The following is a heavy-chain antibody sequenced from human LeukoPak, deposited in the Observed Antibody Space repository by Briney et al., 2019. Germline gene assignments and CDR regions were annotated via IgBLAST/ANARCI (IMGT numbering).Heavy chain of an antibody. CDR2: IYYSGST. CDR3: ARDYKAAAEAFVI. V-gene: IGHV4-39*07. Sequence: SETLSLTCTVSGGSISSSSYYWGWIRQPPGKGLEWIGSIYYSGSTYYNPSLKSRVTISVDTSKNQFSLKLSSVTAADTAVYYCARDYKAAAEAFVIWGQGTMVTVSS. D-gene: IGHD6-13*01. J-gene: IGHJ3*02. CDR1: GGSISSSSYY.